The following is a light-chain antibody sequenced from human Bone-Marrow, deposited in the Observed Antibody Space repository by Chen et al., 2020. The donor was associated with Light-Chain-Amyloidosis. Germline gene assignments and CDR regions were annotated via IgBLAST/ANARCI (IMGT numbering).Light chain of an antibody. J-gene: IGLJ2*01. CDR3: QSVDSSGTYEVI. CDR1: DLPTKY. Sequence: SYELKQPPSVLVSPGQTARITCSGDDLPTKYAYWYQQKPGQAPVLVIHRDTERPSGISERFSNSSAGTSATMTSRGVQAEDEADYHCQSVDSSGTYEVIFGGGTKLTVL. V-gene: IGLV3-25*03. CDR2: RDT.